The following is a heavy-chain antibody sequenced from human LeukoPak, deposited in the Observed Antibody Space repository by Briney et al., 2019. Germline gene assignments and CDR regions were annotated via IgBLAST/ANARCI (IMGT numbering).Heavy chain of an antibody. CDR3: ASSSSWYKGYFQH. D-gene: IGHD6-13*01. J-gene: IGHJ1*01. Sequence: PSETLSLTCAVSGGSISSGGYSWRWLRQPPGKGLEWIGYIYHSGSTYYNPSLKSRVTISVDRSKNQFSLKLSSVTAADTAVYYCASSSSWYKGYFQHWGQGTLVTVPS. V-gene: IGHV4-30-2*01. CDR1: GGSISSGGYS. CDR2: IYHSGST.